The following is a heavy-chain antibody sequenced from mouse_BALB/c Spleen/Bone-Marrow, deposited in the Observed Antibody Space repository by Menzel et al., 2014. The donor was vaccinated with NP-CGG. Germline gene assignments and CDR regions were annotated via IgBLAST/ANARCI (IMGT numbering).Heavy chain of an antibody. J-gene: IGHJ3*01. CDR1: GFTFSSYG. CDR3: ARGVDDYSWFAY. Sequence: EVNLVESGGGLVQPGGSLKLSCTASGFTFSSYGLSWVRQTPDKRLELVATINRNGGTNSYPDSVKGRFTISRDNAKNTLYLQMSSLKSEDTALYYCARGVDDYSWFAYWGQGTLVTVSA. CDR2: INRNGGTN. V-gene: IGHV5-6-3*01. D-gene: IGHD2-3*01.